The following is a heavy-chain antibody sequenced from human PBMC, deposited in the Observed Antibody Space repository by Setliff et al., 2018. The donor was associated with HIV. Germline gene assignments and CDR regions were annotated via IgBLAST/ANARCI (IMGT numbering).Heavy chain of an antibody. D-gene: IGHD3-10*01. CDR2: INHRGST. V-gene: IGHV4-34*01. CDR3: ARSPGVRFDP. Sequence: KTSETLSLTCAVYGGSFSDYYWTWIRQSPGKGLEWIGEINHRGSTNYNPSLKSRVTVSVDTSKNQFSLKLSSVTAADTAVYYCARSPGVRFDPWGQGTLVTVSS. CDR1: GGSFSDYY. J-gene: IGHJ5*02.